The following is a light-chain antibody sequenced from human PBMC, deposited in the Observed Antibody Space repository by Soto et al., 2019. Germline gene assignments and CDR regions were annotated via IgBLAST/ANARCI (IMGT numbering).Light chain of an antibody. CDR2: LGS. CDR3: MQALQTVYT. Sequence: DIVMTQSPLSLPVTPGEPASISCRSSQSLLDSNGYYCLDWYLQKPGQSPQLLIFLGSNRASRVPDRFSGSGSGTDFTLKISRVEAEDVGVYYCMQALQTVYTFGQGTKLEIK. V-gene: IGKV2-28*01. CDR1: QSLLDSNGYYC. J-gene: IGKJ2*01.